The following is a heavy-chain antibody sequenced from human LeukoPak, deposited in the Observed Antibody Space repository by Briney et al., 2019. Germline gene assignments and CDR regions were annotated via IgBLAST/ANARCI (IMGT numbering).Heavy chain of an antibody. V-gene: IGHV4-34*01. Sequence: PSETLSLTCAVYGGSFSGYYWSWIRQPPGKGLEWIGEINHSGSTNYNPSLKSRVTISVDTSKNQFSLKLSSVTAADTAVYYCARGRHWNGLNWFDPWGQGTLVTVSS. D-gene: IGHD1-1*01. CDR2: INHSGST. J-gene: IGHJ5*02. CDR1: GGSFSGYY. CDR3: ARGRHWNGLNWFDP.